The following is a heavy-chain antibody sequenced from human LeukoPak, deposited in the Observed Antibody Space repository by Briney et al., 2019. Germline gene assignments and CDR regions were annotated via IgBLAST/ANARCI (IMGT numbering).Heavy chain of an antibody. CDR3: ARVDGYNHGEHNFDY. J-gene: IGHJ4*02. CDR1: VASFSSYA. Sequence: SVKLSCKSTVASFSSYAISWERQAPGHALEWMVGFIPIFGTANYAQKFQGRVTITADKSTSTAYMELSSLRSEDTAVYYCARVDGYNHGEHNFDYWGQGTLVTVSS. V-gene: IGHV1-69*06. CDR2: FIPIFGTA. D-gene: IGHD5-24*01.